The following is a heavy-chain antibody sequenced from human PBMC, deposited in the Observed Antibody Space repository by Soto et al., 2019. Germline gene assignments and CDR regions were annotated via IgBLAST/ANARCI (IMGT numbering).Heavy chain of an antibody. D-gene: IGHD4-4*01. Sequence: QVQLQQWGAGLLKPSETLSLTCAVDGGSVSGYYWTWIRQPPGKGLEWIGEINHSGNTNYNPSLESRVTMAVDTSKNHFSLKVTSVSAAETAVYYCARSELCARRHCDDTSSSNTVTKNGMDVWGQGTTVTVSS. J-gene: IGHJ6*02. CDR2: INHSGNT. CDR3: ARSELCARRHCDDTSSSNTVTKNGMDV. V-gene: IGHV4-34*01. CDR1: GGSVSGYY.